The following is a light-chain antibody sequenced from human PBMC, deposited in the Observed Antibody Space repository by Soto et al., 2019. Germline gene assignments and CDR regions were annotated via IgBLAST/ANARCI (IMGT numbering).Light chain of an antibody. CDR3: QQRSDWLT. CDR2: DAS. CDR1: ESVSFY. V-gene: IGKV3-11*01. Sequence: EIVLTQSPATLSLSPGERATLSCRASESVSFYLAWYQQKPGQAPRLLIYDASSRATGIPARFSGSGSGTDFTLTISSLEPEDFAVYYCQQRSDWLTFGGGTKVE. J-gene: IGKJ4*01.